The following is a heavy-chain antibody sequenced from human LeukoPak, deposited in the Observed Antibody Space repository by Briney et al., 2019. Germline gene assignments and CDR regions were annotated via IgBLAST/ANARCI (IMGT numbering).Heavy chain of an antibody. CDR1: GFTFSSYA. J-gene: IGHJ4*02. V-gene: IGHV3-64*01. Sequence: GGSLRLSCAASGFTFSSYAMHWVRQAPGKGLEYVSGINTDSNGGSTYYTNSVKGRFTISRDNSKNTLYLQMGSLRAEDMAVYYCARSVGERLSSYYFDYWGQGTLVTVSS. D-gene: IGHD3-3*01. CDR3: ARSVGERLSSYYFDY. CDR2: INTDSNGGST.